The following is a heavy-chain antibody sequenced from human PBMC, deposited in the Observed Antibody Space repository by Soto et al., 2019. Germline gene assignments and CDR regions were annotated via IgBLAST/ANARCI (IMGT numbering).Heavy chain of an antibody. Sequence: EVQLLESGGGLVQPGGSLRLSCAASGFTFSSYSMSWVRQAPGKGLEWVSGFRTGGDDATTYYADSVKGRFTISRDNSKNTLYLQMNSLRAEDTAVYYCARDPYTGWSYMDVWGQGTTVTVSS. CDR3: ARDPYTGWSYMDV. CDR1: GFTFSSYS. J-gene: IGHJ6*02. V-gene: IGHV3-23*01. CDR2: FRTGGDDATT. D-gene: IGHD6-19*01.